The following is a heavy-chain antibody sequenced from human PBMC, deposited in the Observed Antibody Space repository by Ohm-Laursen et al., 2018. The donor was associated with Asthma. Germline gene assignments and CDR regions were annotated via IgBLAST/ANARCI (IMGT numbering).Heavy chain of an antibody. CDR1: GYTFSRYS. D-gene: IGHD5-24*01. V-gene: IGHV3-21*04. J-gene: IGHJ3*02. CDR3: AKDPREMATMSAAFDI. CDR2: ISTASSFI. Sequence: GSLRLSCAASGYTFSRYSIHWVRQIPGKGLEWVASISTASSFIYYADSVKGRFTISRDNSKNTLYLQMNSLRAEDTAVYYCAKDPREMATMSAAFDIWGQGTMVTVSS.